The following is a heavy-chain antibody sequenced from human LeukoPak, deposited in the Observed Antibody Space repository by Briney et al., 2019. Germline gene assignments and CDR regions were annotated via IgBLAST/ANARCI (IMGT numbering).Heavy chain of an antibody. V-gene: IGHV4-4*07. CDR2: IDMSWST. CDR1: SGSISSYY. J-gene: IGHJ6*03. Sequence: SETLSLTCSVSSGSISSYYWSWIRRPAGKGLEWIGHIDMSWSTNYNPSLKSRVTMSVDTSKNQFSLNLSSVTAADTAIYYCARELMARVSTSPLRRRSYSYMDVWGKGTAVTVSS. CDR3: ARELMARVSTSPLRRRSYSYMDV. D-gene: IGHD5-24*01.